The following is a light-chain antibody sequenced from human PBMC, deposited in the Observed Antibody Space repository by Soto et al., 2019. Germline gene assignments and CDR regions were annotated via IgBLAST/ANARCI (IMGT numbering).Light chain of an antibody. CDR1: SSDVGGYKY. CDR3: SSYAGTILV. CDR2: EVD. V-gene: IGLV2-8*01. J-gene: IGLJ2*01. Sequence: QSALTQPPSASGSPGQSVTISCTGTSSDVGGYKYVSWYQQHPGKAPKLMIHEVDKRPSGVPDRFSGSKSGNTASLTVSGLQDEDEADYYCSSYAGTILVFGGGTKLTVL.